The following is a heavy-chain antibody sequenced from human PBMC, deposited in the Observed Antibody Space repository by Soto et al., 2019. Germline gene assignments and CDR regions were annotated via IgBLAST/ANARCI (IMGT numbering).Heavy chain of an antibody. Sequence: SVKVSCKTSGGTFSTFGISWVRQAPGQGLEWMGGIIPFFGTAEYSQKFEDRITITADESTNTVYMDLRSLTSEDTAIYYCARTAPMDAGDKYYYDFWGQGTLVTVSS. CDR3: ARTAPMDAGDKYYYDF. V-gene: IGHV1-69*13. CDR2: IIPFFGTA. CDR1: GGTFSTFG. J-gene: IGHJ4*02. D-gene: IGHD3-16*01.